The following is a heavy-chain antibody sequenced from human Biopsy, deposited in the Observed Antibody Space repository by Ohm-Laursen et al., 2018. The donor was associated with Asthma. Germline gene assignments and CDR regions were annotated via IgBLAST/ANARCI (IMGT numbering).Heavy chain of an antibody. CDR3: ARAVDYSHYYGIDV. J-gene: IGHJ6*02. D-gene: IGHD3-10*01. CDR1: GYTFNSTG. CDR2: ISVYNGNT. Sequence: ASVYASCKTSGYTFNSTGITWVRQARGQGLGWMGWISVYNGNTKVAQKLQDRVTMITDTSTSTAYMELRSLRADDTAVYFCARAVDYSHYYGIDVWGQGTTVTVS. V-gene: IGHV1-18*01.